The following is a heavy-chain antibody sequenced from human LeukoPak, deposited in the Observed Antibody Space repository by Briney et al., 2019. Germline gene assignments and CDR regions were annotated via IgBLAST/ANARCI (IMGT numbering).Heavy chain of an antibody. J-gene: IGHJ4*02. D-gene: IGHD2-2*01. Sequence: GGSLRLSCAASGFTFSSYSMNWVRQAPGKGLEWVSSISSSSSYIYYADSVKGRFTISRDNAKNSLYLQMNSLRAEDTAVYYCAALRGCSSTSCPSGNWGQGTLVTVSS. CDR1: GFTFSSYS. CDR3: AALRGCSSTSCPSGN. CDR2: ISSSSSYI. V-gene: IGHV3-21*01.